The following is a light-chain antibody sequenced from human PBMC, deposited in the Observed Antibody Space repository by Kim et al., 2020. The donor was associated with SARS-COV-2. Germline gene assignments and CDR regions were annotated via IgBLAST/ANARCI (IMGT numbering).Light chain of an antibody. Sequence: TCTLGSGYGNYKVDWDQQRPGKGPRFVMRVGTGGIVGSKGDGIPYRFSVLGSGLNRDLTIKNIQEEDESDYHCGTDHGSGSNLVVVFGGGTQLTVL. CDR2: VGTGGIVG. CDR1: SGYGNYK. J-gene: IGLJ2*01. V-gene: IGLV9-49*02. CDR3: GTDHGSGSNLVVV.